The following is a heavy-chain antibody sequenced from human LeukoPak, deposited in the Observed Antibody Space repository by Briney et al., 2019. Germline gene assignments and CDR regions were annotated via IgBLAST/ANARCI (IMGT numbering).Heavy chain of an antibody. Sequence: GESLKISCRASGYSFTTYWIGWVRQMPGKGLEWMGIIYPGDSDTRYSPSFQGQVTISADKSISTAYLQWSSLKASDTAMYYCARQDRAYGYFDYWGQGTLVTVSS. CDR3: ARQDRAYGYFDY. CDR1: GYSFTTYW. J-gene: IGHJ4*02. D-gene: IGHD4-17*01. V-gene: IGHV5-51*01. CDR2: IYPGDSDT.